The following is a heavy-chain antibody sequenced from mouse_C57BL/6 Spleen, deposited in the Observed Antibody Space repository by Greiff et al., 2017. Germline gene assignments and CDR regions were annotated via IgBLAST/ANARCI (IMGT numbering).Heavy chain of an antibody. CDR2: IWRGGST. CDR3: AKNGDYIRYAMDY. CDR1: GFSLTSYG. D-gene: IGHD2-13*01. V-gene: IGHV2-5*01. Sequence: VQLQQSGPGLVQPSQSLSITCTVSGFSLTSYGVHWVRQSPGKGLEWLGVIWRGGSTDYNAAFMSRLSITKDNSKSQVFFKMNSLQADDTAIYYCAKNGDYIRYAMDYWGQGTSVTVSS. J-gene: IGHJ4*01.